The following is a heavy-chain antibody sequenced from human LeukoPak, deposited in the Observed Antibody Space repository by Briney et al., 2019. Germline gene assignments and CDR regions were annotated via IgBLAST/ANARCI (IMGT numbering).Heavy chain of an antibody. D-gene: IGHD3-10*01. V-gene: IGHV4-34*01. J-gene: IGHJ4*02. Sequence: SETLSLTCAVYGGSLSGYSGTWIRQPPGKGLEWVGDIKHSGSTNYNASLKSRVTISVDTSKNQYSLKLISVTAADTAVYYCARPIASGNPAGFWGQGTLVTVSS. CDR1: GGSLSGYS. CDR2: IKHSGST. CDR3: ARPIASGNPAGF.